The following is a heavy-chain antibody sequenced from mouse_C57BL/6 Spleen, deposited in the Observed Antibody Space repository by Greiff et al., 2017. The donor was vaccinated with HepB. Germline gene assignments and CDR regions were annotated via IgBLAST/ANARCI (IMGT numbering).Heavy chain of an antibody. D-gene: IGHD1-1*01. CDR2: IYPRSGNT. J-gene: IGHJ4*01. Sequence: VQLQQSGAELARPGASVKLSCKASGYTFTSYGISWVKQRTGQGLEWIGEIYPRSGNTYYNEKFKGKAILTAYKSSSTAYMELRSLTSEDSAVYFCARDSSSYYAMDYWGQGTSVTVSS. V-gene: IGHV1-81*01. CDR1: GYTFTSYG. CDR3: ARDSSSYYAMDY.